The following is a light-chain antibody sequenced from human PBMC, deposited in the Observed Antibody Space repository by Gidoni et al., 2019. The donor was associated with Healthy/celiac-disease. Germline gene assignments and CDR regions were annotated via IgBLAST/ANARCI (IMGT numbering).Light chain of an antibody. Sequence: DIQMTQSPDTLSASVGDRVTITCRASQSISSWLAWYQQKPGKAPKLLIYKASSLESGVPSRFSGSGSGTEFTLTISSLQPDDFATYYCQQYNSIPQTFGQGTKVEIK. CDR2: KAS. CDR3: QQYNSIPQT. CDR1: QSISSW. V-gene: IGKV1-5*03. J-gene: IGKJ1*01.